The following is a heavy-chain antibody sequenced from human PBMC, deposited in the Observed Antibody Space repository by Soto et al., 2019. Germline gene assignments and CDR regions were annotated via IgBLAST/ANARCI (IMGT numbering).Heavy chain of an antibody. V-gene: IGHV1-69*06. J-gene: IGHJ3*02. CDR1: GGTLSDHG. D-gene: IGHD3-10*01. CDR2: TIPVFNTA. Sequence: QVHLVASGAEVKKPGSSVKVSCKASGGTLSDHGVAWLRQAPGQGLEWMGGTIPVFNTAKYAQKFQGRVTVTADKFTNIAYMELSSLRSEDTAFYFCARGVYGSGNYYTGPSAFDIWGQGTMVIVSS. CDR3: ARGVYGSGNYYTGPSAFDI.